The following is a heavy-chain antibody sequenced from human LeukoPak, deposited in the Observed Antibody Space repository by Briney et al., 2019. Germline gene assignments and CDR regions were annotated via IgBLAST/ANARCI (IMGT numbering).Heavy chain of an antibody. CDR2: ISGSGGSA. J-gene: IGHJ4*02. V-gene: IGHV3-23*01. D-gene: IGHD3-22*01. CDR1: GFTFSSYA. Sequence: SGGSLRLSCAASGFTFSSYAMSWVRQAPGKGLEWVSAISGSGGSAYYADSVKGRFTISRDNSKNTLYLQMNSLRAEDTAVYYCAKDKGIVVVSNFDYWGQGTLVTVSS. CDR3: AKDKGIVVVSNFDY.